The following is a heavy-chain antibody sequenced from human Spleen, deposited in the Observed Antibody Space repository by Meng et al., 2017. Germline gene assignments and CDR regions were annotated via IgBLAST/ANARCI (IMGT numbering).Heavy chain of an antibody. J-gene: IGHJ4*02. V-gene: IGHV4-34*01. CDR1: GGSFSDYY. CDR3: ARGPTTMAHDFDY. Sequence: QGQLHPWGAGLWKPSDTLSLTCVVSGGSFSDYYWSWIRQPPGKGLEWIGEINHSGSTNYNPSLESRATISVDTSQNNLSLKLSSVTAADSAVYYCARGPTTMAHDFDYWGQGTLVTVSS. CDR2: INHSGST. D-gene: IGHD4-11*01.